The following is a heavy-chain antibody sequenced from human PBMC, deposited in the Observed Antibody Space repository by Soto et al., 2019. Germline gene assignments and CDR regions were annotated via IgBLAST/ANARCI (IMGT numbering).Heavy chain of an antibody. CDR2: IYYSGST. CDR3: ARHLARLQLVWFDY. D-gene: IGHD5-12*01. V-gene: IGHV4-59*08. CDR1: GGSISSYY. J-gene: IGHJ4*02. Sequence: PSDTLSLTCTVSGGSISSYYWSWIRQPPGKGLKWIGYIYYSGSTNYNPSLKSRVTISVDTSKNQFSLKLSSVTAADTAVYYCARHLARLQLVWFDYWGQGTLVCVTS.